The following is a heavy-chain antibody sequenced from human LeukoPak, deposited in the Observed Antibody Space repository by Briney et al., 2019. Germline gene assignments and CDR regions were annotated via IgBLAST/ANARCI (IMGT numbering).Heavy chain of an antibody. Sequence: ASVKVSCKASGYTFTGYYMHWVRQAPGRGLEWMGWINPNSGGTIYAQKFQGRVTMTRDTSISTAYMELSRLISDDTAAYYCARVRDSGSYYGYWGQGTLVTVSS. V-gene: IGHV1-2*02. D-gene: IGHD1-26*01. CDR2: INPNSGGT. CDR3: ARVRDSGSYYGY. CDR1: GYTFTGYY. J-gene: IGHJ4*02.